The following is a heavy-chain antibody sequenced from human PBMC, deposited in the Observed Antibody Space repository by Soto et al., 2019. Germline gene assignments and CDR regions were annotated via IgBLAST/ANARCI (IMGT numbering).Heavy chain of an antibody. CDR2: VSGGGKST. J-gene: IGHJ4*02. CDR3: ARVAYSSGWIFDC. Sequence: GGSLRLSCAASGFSFSKFAMTWVRRAPGKGLEWLAAVSGGGKSTYYADSASGRFPISRDNARNSLYLQMHSLRAEDTALYYCARVAYSSGWIFDCWGQGTLVTVSS. CDR1: GFSFSKFA. D-gene: IGHD6-19*01. V-gene: IGHV3-23*01.